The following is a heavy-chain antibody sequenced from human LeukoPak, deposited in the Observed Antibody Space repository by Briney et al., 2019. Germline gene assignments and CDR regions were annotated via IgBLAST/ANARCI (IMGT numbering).Heavy chain of an antibody. Sequence: GASVKVSCKASGYTFTGYYMHWVRQAPGQGLEWMGWINPNSGGTNHAQKFQGRVTMTRDTSISTAYMELSRLRSDDTAVYYCAPDCSGGSCYGYFDYWGQGTLVTVSS. V-gene: IGHV1-2*02. CDR2: INPNSGGT. D-gene: IGHD2-15*01. CDR1: GYTFTGYY. J-gene: IGHJ4*02. CDR3: APDCSGGSCYGYFDY.